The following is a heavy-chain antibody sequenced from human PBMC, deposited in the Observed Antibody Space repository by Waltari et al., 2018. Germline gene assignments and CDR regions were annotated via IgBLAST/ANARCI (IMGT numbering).Heavy chain of an antibody. J-gene: IGHJ4*02. CDR1: GGSIYHYF. CDR3: ARWDSPGRYFGD. V-gene: IGHV4-59*08. Sequence: QVQLQESGPGLVKPSETLSLTCSVSGGSIYHYFWNWIRQPPGKGLQWIGYIRHTGITKSNPSLKSRVTMAVDKSKSQISLTLTSVSATDTAVYFCARWDSPGRYFGDWGQGTPVTVSS. CDR2: IRHTGIT. D-gene: IGHD1-20*01.